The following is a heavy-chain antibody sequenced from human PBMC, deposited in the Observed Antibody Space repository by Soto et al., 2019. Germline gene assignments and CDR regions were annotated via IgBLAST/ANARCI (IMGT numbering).Heavy chain of an antibody. V-gene: IGHV3-64D*06. CDR3: VKLVDTVFYYYYGLDV. CDR1: GFSFSSYG. Sequence: GGSLRLSCSASGFSFSSYGMHWVRQAPGKGLEYVSAISGNGVSTYYADSVKGRFIISRDKSKNMLSLQMSSLRVEDTAVYYCVKLVDTVFYYYYGLDVWGQGTPVTVSS. J-gene: IGHJ6*02. D-gene: IGHD5-18*01. CDR2: ISGNGVST.